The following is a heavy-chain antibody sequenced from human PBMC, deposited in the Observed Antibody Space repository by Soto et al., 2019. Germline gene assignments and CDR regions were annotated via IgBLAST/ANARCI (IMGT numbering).Heavy chain of an antibody. CDR1: GYTFTGYY. Sequence: ASVKVSSKASGYTFTGYYMNWVRQAPRQGLEWMGWINPNSGGTNYAQTFQDRVTMTTDTSTSTAYMELSRLSSDDTAVYYCAKSEGYSSSWPFDYSRQGTLVTVSS. J-gene: IGHJ4*02. V-gene: IGHV1-2*02. D-gene: IGHD6-13*01. CDR2: INPNSGGT. CDR3: AKSEGYSSSWPFDY.